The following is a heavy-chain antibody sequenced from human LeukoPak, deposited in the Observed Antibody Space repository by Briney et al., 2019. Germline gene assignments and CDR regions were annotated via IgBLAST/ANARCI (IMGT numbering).Heavy chain of an antibody. CDR2: INTNTGNP. CDR1: GYTFTSYL. V-gene: IGHV7-4-1*02. CDR3: ARLVVPDAFDI. D-gene: IGHD3-22*01. Sequence: ASVKVSCKASGYTFTSYLMNWGRQAPGQGLEWMGWINTNTGNPTYVQGFIGRFVFSLDTSVSTAYLQISSLKAEDTAVYYCARLVVPDAFDIWGQGTMVTVSS. J-gene: IGHJ3*02.